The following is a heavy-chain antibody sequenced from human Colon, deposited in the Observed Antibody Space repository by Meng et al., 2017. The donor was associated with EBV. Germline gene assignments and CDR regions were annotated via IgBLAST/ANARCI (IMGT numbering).Heavy chain of an antibody. CDR2: IYYSGST. D-gene: IGHD4-23*01. V-gene: IGHV4-31*03. CDR1: GGSISSGNHY. CDR3: ARLYGGSSGWYLDL. J-gene: IGHJ2*01. Sequence: VWVQVACPVLVKSSRALSLACTISGGSISSGNHYWWWIQHPPGGVQWFSWIIYYSGSTYYDPTFKGRVIISVDTSKSQVYLGLSTVTAADTAVYYCARLYGGSSGWYLDLWGRGTLGT.